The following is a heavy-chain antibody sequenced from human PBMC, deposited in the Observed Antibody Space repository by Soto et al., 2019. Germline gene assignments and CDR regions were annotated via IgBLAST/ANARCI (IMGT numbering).Heavy chain of an antibody. J-gene: IGHJ6*02. CDR1: GGSITSGGFY. CDR2: IYYSGST. D-gene: IGHD3-16*01. Sequence: SETLSLTCTVSGGSITSGGFYWSWIRQHPGKGLEWIGYIYYSGSTYYNPSLKSRVTISVDTSKNQFSLKLRSLTAADTAVYYCARDRGGHGSHSNYYYYDGMDVWGQGTTVTVSS. CDR3: ARDRGGHGSHSNYYYYDGMDV. V-gene: IGHV4-31*03.